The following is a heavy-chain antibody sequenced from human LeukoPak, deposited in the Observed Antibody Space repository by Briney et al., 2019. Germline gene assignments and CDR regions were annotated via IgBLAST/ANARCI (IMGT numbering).Heavy chain of an antibody. CDR2: ISSSGSTI. Sequence: GGSLRLSCAASGFTFSDYYMSWIRQAPGKGLEWVSYISSSGSTIYYADSVKGRFTISRDNAKNSLYLQMNSLRAEDTAVYYCARVRGAPALLTGYFDYWGQGTLVTVSS. V-gene: IGHV3-11*04. CDR1: GFTFSDYY. J-gene: IGHJ4*02. CDR3: ARVRGAPALLTGYFDY. D-gene: IGHD3-10*01.